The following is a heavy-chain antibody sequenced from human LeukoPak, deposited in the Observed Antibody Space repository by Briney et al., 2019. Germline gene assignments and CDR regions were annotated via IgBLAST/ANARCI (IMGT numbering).Heavy chain of an antibody. CDR1: GFTFSSYA. CDR2: ISGSGGST. J-gene: IGHJ3*02. D-gene: IGHD3-9*01. V-gene: IGHV3-23*01. Sequence: GGSLRLSCAASGFTFSSYAMSWVRQAPGKGLEWVSAISGSGGSTYYADSVKGRFTIFRDNAKNTLYLQMNSLRVDDTAVYYCARILGNHCDILTATAFDIWGQGTMVTVSS. CDR3: ARILGNHCDILTATAFDI.